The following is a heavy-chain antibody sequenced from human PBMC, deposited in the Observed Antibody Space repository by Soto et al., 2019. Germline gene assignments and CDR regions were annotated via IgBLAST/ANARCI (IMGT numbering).Heavy chain of an antibody. D-gene: IGHD3-16*01. CDR3: SRSPEVGVRGAY. V-gene: IGHV3-21*01. J-gene: IGHJ4*02. Sequence: PXGSLRLSCTGSGFPFSAYNINWVRQAPGKGLEWVSSITVGSSHIYQPNSMKGRFTISRDDAKNSVYLQIDSLRDEDTALYYCSRSPEVGVRGAYWGQGTLVTVSS. CDR1: GFPFSAYN. CDR2: ITVGSSHI.